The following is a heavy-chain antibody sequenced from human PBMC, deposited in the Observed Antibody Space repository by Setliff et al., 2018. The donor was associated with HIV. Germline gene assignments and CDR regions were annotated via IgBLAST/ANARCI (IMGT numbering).Heavy chain of an antibody. CDR3: ARASSGYLIVHY. CDR1: GGSFSDYY. CDR2: INHSGST. V-gene: IGHV4-34*01. D-gene: IGHD3-22*01. Sequence: SETLSLTCAVYGGSFSDYYWSWIRQPPGKGLEWIGEINHSGSTNYNPSLKSRVTISVDTSKNQFSLKLRSVSAADTAVYYCARASSGYLIVHYWGQGTLVTVSS. J-gene: IGHJ4*02.